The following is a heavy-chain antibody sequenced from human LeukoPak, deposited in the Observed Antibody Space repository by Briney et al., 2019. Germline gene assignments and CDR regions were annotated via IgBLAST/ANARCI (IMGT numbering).Heavy chain of an antibody. J-gene: IGHJ4*02. D-gene: IGHD3-22*01. V-gene: IGHV3-15*01. CDR2: IKSKTDGGTT. CDR3: TTLSGYDSSGYNGDY. CDR1: GFTFSNAW. Sequence: PGGSLRLSCAASGFTFSNAWMSWVRQAPGKGLEWVGRIKSKTDGGTTDYAAPVKGRFTSSRDDSKNTLYLQMNSLKTEDTAVYYCTTLSGYDSSGYNGDYWGQGTLVTVSS.